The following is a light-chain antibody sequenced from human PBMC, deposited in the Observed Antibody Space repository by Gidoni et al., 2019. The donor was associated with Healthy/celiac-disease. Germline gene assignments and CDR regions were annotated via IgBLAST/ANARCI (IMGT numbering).Light chain of an antibody. Sequence: QSALTQPASVPGSPGQAMTISCTGTSSDVGGYNYVSWYQQHPGKAPKLMIYDVSNRPSGVSNRFSGSKSGNTASLTISGLQAEAEADYYCSSYTSSSTLVVFGGGTKLTVL. CDR2: DVS. V-gene: IGLV2-14*01. CDR1: SSDVGGYNY. J-gene: IGLJ2*01. CDR3: SSYTSSSTLVV.